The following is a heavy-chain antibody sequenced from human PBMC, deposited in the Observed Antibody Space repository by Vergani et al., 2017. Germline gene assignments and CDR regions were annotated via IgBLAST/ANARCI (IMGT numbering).Heavy chain of an antibody. Sequence: QLQLQESGPGLVKPSETLSLTCTVSGGSISSSSYYWGWIRQPPGKGLEWIGSIYYSGSTYYNPSLKSRVTISVDTSKNQFSLKLSSVTAADTAVYYCARVPRPRIVVDYWGQGTLVTVSS. CDR1: GGSISSSSYY. J-gene: IGHJ4*02. V-gene: IGHV4-39*07. CDR3: ARVPRPRIVVDY. CDR2: IYYSGST. D-gene: IGHD2-21*01.